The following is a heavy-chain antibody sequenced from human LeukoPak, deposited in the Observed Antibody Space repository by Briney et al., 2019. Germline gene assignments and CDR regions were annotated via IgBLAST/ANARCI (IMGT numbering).Heavy chain of an antibody. Sequence: SETLSLTCTVSGGSISSYYWSWIRQPPGKGLEWIGYIYYSGSTNYNPSLKSRVTISVDTSKNQFSLKLSSVTAADTAVYYCARGGDKVVESTYDYVWGSFGDWFDPWGQGTLVTVSS. CDR3: ARGGDKVVESTYDYVWGSFGDWFDP. J-gene: IGHJ5*02. CDR2: IYYSGST. D-gene: IGHD3-16*01. V-gene: IGHV4-59*01. CDR1: GGSISSYY.